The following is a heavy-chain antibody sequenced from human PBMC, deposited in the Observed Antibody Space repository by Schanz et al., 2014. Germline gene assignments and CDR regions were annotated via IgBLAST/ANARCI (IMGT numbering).Heavy chain of an antibody. CDR1: GFSFRNNW. D-gene: IGHD6-19*01. J-gene: IGHJ5*02. CDR2: IDGEGGDT. V-gene: IGHV3-74*01. Sequence: VQLVESGGGVVQPGRSLRLSCAGSGFSFRNNWMHWFRQGPGKGLSWVSRIDGEGGDTRYADSVKGRFTVFRDNARNMVFLQMNSLRVDDTGVYYCVRDERISSGVWFDPWGQGTLVTVSS. CDR3: VRDERISSGVWFDP.